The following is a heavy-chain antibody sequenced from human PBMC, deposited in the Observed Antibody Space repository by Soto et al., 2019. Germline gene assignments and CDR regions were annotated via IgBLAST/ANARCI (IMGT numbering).Heavy chain of an antibody. Sequence: GGSLRLSCAASGFTFSSYAMSWVRQAPGKGLEWVSAISGSGGSAYYADSVKGRFTISRDNSKNTLYLQMNSLRAEDTAVYYCAKDDRGSYGWHFDYWGQGTLVTVSS. D-gene: IGHD1-26*01. V-gene: IGHV3-23*01. J-gene: IGHJ4*02. CDR1: GFTFSSYA. CDR3: AKDDRGSYGWHFDY. CDR2: ISGSGGSA.